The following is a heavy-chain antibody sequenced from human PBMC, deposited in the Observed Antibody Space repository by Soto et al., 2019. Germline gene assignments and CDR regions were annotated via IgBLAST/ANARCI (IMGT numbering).Heavy chain of an antibody. CDR3: ARHKTLMVRGGLENWFDP. CDR2: IYPGDSDT. D-gene: IGHD3-10*01. Sequence: GESLKISCKGSGYSFTSYWIGWVRQMPGKGLEWMGIIYPGDSDTRYSPSFQGQVTISADKSISTAYLQWSSLKASDTAMYYCARHKTLMVRGGLENWFDPWGQGTLVTVSS. CDR1: GYSFTSYW. J-gene: IGHJ5*02. V-gene: IGHV5-51*01.